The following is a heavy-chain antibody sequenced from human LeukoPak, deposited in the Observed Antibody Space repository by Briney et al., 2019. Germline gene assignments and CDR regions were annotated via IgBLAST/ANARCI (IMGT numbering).Heavy chain of an antibody. CDR1: GFTFSSYW. CDR3: AKIAAAGSYYFDY. Sequence: GGSLRLSCAASGFTFSSYWMSWVRQAPGKGLEWVANIKQDGSEKYYVDSVKGRFTISRDNAKDSLYLQMNSLRAEDTAVYYCAKIAAAGSYYFDYWGQGTLVTVSS. J-gene: IGHJ4*02. CDR2: IKQDGSEK. D-gene: IGHD6-13*01. V-gene: IGHV3-7*01.